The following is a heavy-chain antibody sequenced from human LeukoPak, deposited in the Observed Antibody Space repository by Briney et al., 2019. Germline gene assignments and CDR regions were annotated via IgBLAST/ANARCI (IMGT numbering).Heavy chain of an antibody. Sequence: ASVKVSCKASGYTFTSYYMHWVRQAPGQGLEWMGIINPSGGSTSYAQKFQGRVTMTRDMSTSTVYMELSSLRSEDTAVYYCARDYYDSSGYSEVRRHNWFDPWGQGALVTVSS. CDR1: GYTFTSYY. J-gene: IGHJ5*02. V-gene: IGHV1-46*01. D-gene: IGHD3-22*01. CDR3: ARDYYDSSGYSEVRRHNWFDP. CDR2: INPSGGST.